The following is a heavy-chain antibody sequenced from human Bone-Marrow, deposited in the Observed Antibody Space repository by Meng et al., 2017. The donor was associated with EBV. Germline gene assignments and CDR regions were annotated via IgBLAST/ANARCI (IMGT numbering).Heavy chain of an antibody. Sequence: GEQGRGGVAGKKQGARMLVPSKASCYTFTSYYLHWGRHSPGRGLERMGIINPSDSGTDYEQKFQGRVVMTRDTSTSTVYMDLSSLKSEDTALYYCAREICTGAVCYTRGSFAPWGQGTLVTVSS. V-gene: IGHV1-46*01. CDR1: CYTFTSYY. J-gene: IGHJ5*02. CDR3: AREICTGAVCYTRGSFAP. CDR2: INPSDSGT. D-gene: IGHD2-8*02.